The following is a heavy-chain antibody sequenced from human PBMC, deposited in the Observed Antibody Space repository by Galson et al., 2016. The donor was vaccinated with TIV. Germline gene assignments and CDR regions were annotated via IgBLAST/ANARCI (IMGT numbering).Heavy chain of an antibody. Sequence: SVKVSCKASGYTFTNYGISWVRRAPGQGLEWMGWIGGHTGNTDYARKFQGRLLMTTDTSTGTAFMELRSLTSDDTAVYYCARDRGSMTMILVVDYYYGMDVWGQGTTVTVSS. CDR2: IGGHTGNT. CDR3: ARDRGSMTMILVVDYYYGMDV. J-gene: IGHJ6*02. V-gene: IGHV1-18*01. CDR1: GYTFTNYG. D-gene: IGHD3-22*01.